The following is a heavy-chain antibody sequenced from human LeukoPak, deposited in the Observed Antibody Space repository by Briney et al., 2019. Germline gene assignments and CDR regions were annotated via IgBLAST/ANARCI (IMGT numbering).Heavy chain of an antibody. CDR2: ISAYNGNT. V-gene: IGHV1-18*01. J-gene: IGHJ4*02. CDR1: GYIFTSYG. D-gene: IGHD2-15*01. Sequence: ASVKVSCKASGYIFTSYGISWVRQAPGQGLEWMGWISAYNGNTNYAQKLQGRVTMTTDTSTSTAYMELRSLRSDDTAVYCCARAKRGGYCSGGSCFILGYWGQGTLVTVSS. CDR3: ARAKRGGYCSGGSCFILGY.